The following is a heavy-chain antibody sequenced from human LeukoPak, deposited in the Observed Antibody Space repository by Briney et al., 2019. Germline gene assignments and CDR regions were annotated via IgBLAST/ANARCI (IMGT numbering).Heavy chain of an antibody. D-gene: IGHD6-13*01. CDR2: ISGSGGSA. CDR3: ASIAAAGYYYYGMDV. V-gene: IGHV3-23*01. Sequence: PGGTLRLSCAASGFTFSSYAMSWVRPAPGKGLEWVSAISGSGGSAYYADSVKGRFTISRDNSKNTLYLQMNSLRAEDTAVYYCASIAAAGYYYYGMDVWGQGTTVTVSS. CDR1: GFTFSSYA. J-gene: IGHJ6*02.